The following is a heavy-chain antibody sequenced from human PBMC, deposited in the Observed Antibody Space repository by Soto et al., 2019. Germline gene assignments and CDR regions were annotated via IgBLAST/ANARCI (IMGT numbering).Heavy chain of an antibody. V-gene: IGHV3-15*07. Sequence: EIQLVESGGGLVKPGGSLRISCAASGFSITDAWMTWVRQSPGKRLEWVGRIKKKSDGGTTDYAAAVKGRFTISRDATKNTVYLQMNSLETEHTAVYSCTTVRCIDLPSLDYWGRGTLVTVSS. D-gene: IGHD2-2*01. CDR3: TTVRCIDLPSLDY. J-gene: IGHJ4*02. CDR1: GFSITDAW. CDR2: IKKKSDGGTT.